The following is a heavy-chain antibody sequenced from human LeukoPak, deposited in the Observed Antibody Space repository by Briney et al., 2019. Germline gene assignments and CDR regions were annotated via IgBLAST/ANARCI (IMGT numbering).Heavy chain of an antibody. V-gene: IGHV3-23*01. Sequence: GGSLRLSCAASGFTFSNYAMTWVRQAPGKGLEWVSAISGGGIYVYYIDSVKGRFTTSRDNSKNTLFLQMNSLRAEDTAVYYCAKNYGVSRPFYDYWGQGIVVTVSS. CDR2: ISGGGIYV. CDR1: GFTFSNYA. D-gene: IGHD4-17*01. J-gene: IGHJ4*02. CDR3: AKNYGVSRPFYDY.